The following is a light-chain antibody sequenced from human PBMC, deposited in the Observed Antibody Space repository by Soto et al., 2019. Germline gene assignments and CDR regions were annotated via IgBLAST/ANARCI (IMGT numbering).Light chain of an antibody. V-gene: IGKV1-17*01. CDR3: QQYSSYWT. Sequence: IQMTQSPSSLSASVGYRFTITCRASQGIRNDLGWYQQKPGKAPKFLIYDASNLESGVPSRFSGSGSGTEFTLTISSLQPDDFATYYCQQYSSYWTFGQGTTGDIK. CDR1: QGIRND. CDR2: DAS. J-gene: IGKJ1*01.